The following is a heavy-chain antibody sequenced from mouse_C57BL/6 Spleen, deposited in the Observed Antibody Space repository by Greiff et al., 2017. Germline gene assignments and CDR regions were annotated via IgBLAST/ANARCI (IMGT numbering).Heavy chain of an antibody. J-gene: IGHJ4*01. CDR2: IWRGGST. V-gene: IGHV2-5*01. CDR1: GFSLTSYG. CDR3: AKIESYYAMDY. Sequence: VQVVESGPGLVPPSQSLSITCTVSGFSLTSYGVHWVRQSPGKGLEWLGVIWRGGSTDYNAAFMSRLSITKDNSKSQVFFKMNSLQADDTAIYYCAKIESYYAMDYWGQGASVTVAS.